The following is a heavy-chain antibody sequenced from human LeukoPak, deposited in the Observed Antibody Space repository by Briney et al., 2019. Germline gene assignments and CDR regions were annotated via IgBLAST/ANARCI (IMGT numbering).Heavy chain of an antibody. Sequence: GESLKISCKGSGYSFTSYWIGWVRQMPGKGLEWTGIIYPGDSDTRYSPSFQGQVTISADKSISTAYLQWSSLKASDTAMYYCARRITMVRGVIIRAFDIWGQGTMVTVSS. D-gene: IGHD3-10*01. J-gene: IGHJ3*02. CDR3: ARRITMVRGVIIRAFDI. CDR1: GYSFTSYW. V-gene: IGHV5-51*01. CDR2: IYPGDSDT.